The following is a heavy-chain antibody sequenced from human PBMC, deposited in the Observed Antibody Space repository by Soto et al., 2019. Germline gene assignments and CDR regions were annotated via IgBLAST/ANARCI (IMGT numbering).Heavy chain of an antibody. CDR3: AKGYYGSGSYYSNSMYYFDY. D-gene: IGHD3-10*01. CDR2: ISGSGGST. J-gene: IGHJ4*02. V-gene: IGHV3-23*01. Sequence: GGSLRLSCAASGFTFSSYAMSWVRQAPGKGLEWVSAISGSGGSTYYADSVKGRFTISRDNSKNTLYLQMNSLRAEDTAVYYCAKGYYGSGSYYSNSMYYFDYWGQGTLVTVSS. CDR1: GFTFSSYA.